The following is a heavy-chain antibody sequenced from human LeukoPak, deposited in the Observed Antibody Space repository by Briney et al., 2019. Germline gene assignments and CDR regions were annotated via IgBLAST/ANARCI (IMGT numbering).Heavy chain of an antibody. J-gene: IGHJ4*02. D-gene: IGHD5-18*01. CDR2: IIPIFGTA. Sequence: SVKVSCKASVGSCSSYAISWVRQAPGQGLEGVGGIIPIFGTANYAQKFQGRVTITADESTSTAYMELSSLRSEDTAVYYCARVEDGYSYGATFDYWGQGTLVTVSS. CDR3: ARVEDGYSYGATFDY. V-gene: IGHV1-69*13. CDR1: VGSCSSYA.